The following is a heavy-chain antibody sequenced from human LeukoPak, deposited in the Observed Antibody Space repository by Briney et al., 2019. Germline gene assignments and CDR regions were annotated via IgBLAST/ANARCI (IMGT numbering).Heavy chain of an antibody. V-gene: IGHV1-2*02. CDR3: ARGELRGPGARSVNDY. D-gene: IGHD4-17*01. J-gene: IGHJ4*02. CDR1: GYTFTGYY. CDR2: INPNSGGT. Sequence: ASVKVSCKASGYTFTGYYMHWVRQAPGQGLERMGWINPNSGGTNYTQKFQGRVTMTRDTSISTAYMELSRLRSDDTAVYYCARGELRGPGARSVNDYWGQGTLVTVSS.